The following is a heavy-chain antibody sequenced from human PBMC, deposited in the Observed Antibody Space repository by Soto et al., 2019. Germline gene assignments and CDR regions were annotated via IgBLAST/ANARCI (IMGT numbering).Heavy chain of an antibody. CDR2: IKSKTDGGTT. CDR1: GFTFSNAW. D-gene: IGHD3-22*01. V-gene: IGHV3-15*07. CDR3: TTALSTFNYYEAPGAFDI. Sequence: GGSLRLSCAASGFTFSNAWMNWVRQAQGKGLEWVGRIKSKTDGGTTDYAAPVKGRFTISRDDSKNTLYLQMNSLKTEDTAVYYCTTALSTFNYYEAPGAFDIWGQGTMVTVSS. J-gene: IGHJ3*02.